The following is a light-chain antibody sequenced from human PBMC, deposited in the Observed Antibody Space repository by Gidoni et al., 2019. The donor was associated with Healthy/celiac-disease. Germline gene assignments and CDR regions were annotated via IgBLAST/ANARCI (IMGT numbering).Light chain of an antibody. CDR3: QQSYSTPRIT. J-gene: IGKJ3*01. CDR2: AAS. V-gene: IGKV1-39*01. Sequence: DIQMTQSPSSLSASVGDRVTITCRASQSISSYLNWYQQKPGKAPKLLIYAASSLQSGVPSRFSGRGSGTDFTPTISSLQPEDFATYYCQQSYSTPRITFGPGTKVDIK. CDR1: QSISSY.